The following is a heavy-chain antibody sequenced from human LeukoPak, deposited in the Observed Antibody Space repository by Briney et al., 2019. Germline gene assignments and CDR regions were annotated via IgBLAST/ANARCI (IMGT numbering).Heavy chain of an antibody. J-gene: IGHJ3*02. CDR2: ISAYNGNT. V-gene: IGHV1-18*01. Sequence: ASVKVSCKASGYTFTSYGISWVRQAPGQGLEWMGWISAYNGNTNYAQKLQGRVTMATDTSTSTAYMELRSLRFDDTAVYYCARGTWTIAVAGSYAFDIWGQGTMVTVSS. CDR3: ARGTWTIAVAGSYAFDI. D-gene: IGHD6-19*01. CDR1: GYTFTSYG.